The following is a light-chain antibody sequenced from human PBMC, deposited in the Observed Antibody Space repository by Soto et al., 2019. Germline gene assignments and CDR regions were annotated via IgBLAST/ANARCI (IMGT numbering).Light chain of an antibody. V-gene: IGKV3-15*01. CDR1: QSVDGY. CDR2: GAS. Sequence: IRQARGTRSVALGGGAALSCMASQSVDGYLAWYQQKPGQAPRLLIYGASTRATGVTARFRGGRSGTEFTLTIRSLQSEDSAVYYCQQYHKWPPITFGQGTRLEIK. J-gene: IGKJ5*01. CDR3: QQYHKWPPIT.